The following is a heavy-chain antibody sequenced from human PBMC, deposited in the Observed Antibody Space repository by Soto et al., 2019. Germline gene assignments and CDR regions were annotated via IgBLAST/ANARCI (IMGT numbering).Heavy chain of an antibody. Sequence: EVQLVESGGGLVKPGGSLRLSCAASGFTFSNAWMSWVRQAPGKGLEWVGRIKSTTDGGTTDYAAPVKGRFTISRDDSKNTLYLQMNSLKTEDTAVYYCKRDGSGSYDWGQGTLVTVSS. V-gene: IGHV3-15*01. CDR3: KRDGSGSYD. CDR2: IKSTTDGGTT. D-gene: IGHD3-10*01. CDR1: GFTFSNAW. J-gene: IGHJ4*02.